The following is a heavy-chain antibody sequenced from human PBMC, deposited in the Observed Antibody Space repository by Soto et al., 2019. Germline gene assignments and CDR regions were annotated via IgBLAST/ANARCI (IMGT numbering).Heavy chain of an antibody. CDR1: GCTFSSYE. Sequence: GWLRRSGAASGCTFSSYEMNWVRQAPGKGLEWVSYISSSGSTIYYADSVKGRFTISRDNAKNSLYLQMNSLRAEDTAVYYCARAPGDDYGEDWYFDLWGRGTLVTVSS. J-gene: IGHJ2*01. D-gene: IGHD4-17*01. CDR3: ARAPGDDYGEDWYFDL. CDR2: ISSSGSTI. V-gene: IGHV3-48*03.